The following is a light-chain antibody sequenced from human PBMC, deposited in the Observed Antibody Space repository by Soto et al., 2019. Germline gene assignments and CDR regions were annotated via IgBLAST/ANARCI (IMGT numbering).Light chain of an antibody. CDR1: SSDVGGYSY. CDR2: DVS. J-gene: IGLJ1*01. CDR3: SSYAASNNLYV. V-gene: IGLV2-14*01. Sequence: QSVLTQPASVSGSPGQSIAISCTGTSSDVGGYSYVSWYQQQPGKAPKLMISDVSKRPSGVSDRFSGSKTGKTASLTVSDFQAENEANYYCSSYAASNNLYVFGTGTKVTVL.